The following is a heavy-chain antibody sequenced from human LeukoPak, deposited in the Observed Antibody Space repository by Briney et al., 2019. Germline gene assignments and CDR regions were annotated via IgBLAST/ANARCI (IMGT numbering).Heavy chain of an antibody. CDR2: IIPSGGTT. Sequence: GGTLRLSCTASGFTFSNYGMNWVRQAPGKGLVWVSGIIPSGGTTYYGDSVKGRFTISRDNSQNTLYLQMNSLRAEDTAVYYCARVTYDIVVVPAAKEETYYYYYYMDVWGKGTTVTISS. CDR1: GFTFSNYG. V-gene: IGHV3-23*01. D-gene: IGHD2-2*01. CDR3: ARVTYDIVVVPAAKEETYYYYYYMDV. J-gene: IGHJ6*03.